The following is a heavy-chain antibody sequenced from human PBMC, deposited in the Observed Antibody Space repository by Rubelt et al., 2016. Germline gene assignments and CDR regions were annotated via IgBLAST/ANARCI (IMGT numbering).Heavy chain of an antibody. CDR2: IDYSGST. Sequence: QVQLQESGPGLVKPSETLSLTCTVSGGSISSSSYYWGWIRQPPGQGLEWIGSIDYSGSTYLNPSLKSRVTISLDTSKNQFSLKLSSVTAADTAVYYCARARVEQWLVKGYFDYWGQGTLVTVSS. V-gene: IGHV4-39*01. CDR1: GGSISSSSYY. J-gene: IGHJ4*02. D-gene: IGHD6-19*01. CDR3: ARARVEQWLVKGYFDY.